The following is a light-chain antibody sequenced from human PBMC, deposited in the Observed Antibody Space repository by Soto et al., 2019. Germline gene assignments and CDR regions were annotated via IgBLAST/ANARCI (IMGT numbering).Light chain of an antibody. J-gene: IGLJ1*01. Sequence: QSVLAQPSSVSGSPGQSITSSCTGTSTDVGGYNYVSWYQHHPGKGPKLIIYEVSNRPSGVSDRFSGSKSGNKASLIISNLEAEDESDYYCGSYTSTDTPFVFGTGTRSPS. CDR1: STDVGGYNY. V-gene: IGLV2-14*01. CDR3: GSYTSTDTPFV. CDR2: EVS.